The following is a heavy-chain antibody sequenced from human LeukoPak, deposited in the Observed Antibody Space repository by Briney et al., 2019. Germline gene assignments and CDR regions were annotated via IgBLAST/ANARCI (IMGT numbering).Heavy chain of an antibody. Sequence: PGGSLRLSCAVSGFSFSNYWMTWVRQAPGKGLEWVAVISYDGSNKYYADSVKGRFTISRDNSKNTLYLQMSSLRAEDTAVYYCARDLGSGWGAYFDYWGQGTLVTVSS. J-gene: IGHJ4*02. CDR1: GFSFSNYW. CDR3: ARDLGSGWGAYFDY. D-gene: IGHD6-19*01. CDR2: ISYDGSNK. V-gene: IGHV3-30*19.